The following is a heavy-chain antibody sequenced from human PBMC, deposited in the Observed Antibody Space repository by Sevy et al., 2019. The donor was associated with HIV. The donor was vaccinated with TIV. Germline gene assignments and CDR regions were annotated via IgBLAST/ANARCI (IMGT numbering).Heavy chain of an antibody. CDR3: ARGDNDGWFDP. D-gene: IGHD2-8*01. CDR2: ISSRSTYI. Sequence: GGSLRLSCAASGFTFSSNTMNWLRQAPGKGLEWVSSISSRSTYIFYADSVKGRFTISRDNSKKSLFLQMNSLRVEDTAVYYCARGDNDGWFDPWGQGTPVTVSS. CDR1: GFTFSSNT. V-gene: IGHV3-21*01. J-gene: IGHJ5*02.